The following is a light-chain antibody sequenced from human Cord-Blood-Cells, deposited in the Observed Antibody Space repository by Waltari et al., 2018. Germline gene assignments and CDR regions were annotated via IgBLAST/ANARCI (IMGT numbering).Light chain of an antibody. Sequence: SYELTQPPSVSVSPGQTASITCSGDKLGDKYACWYQQKPGQSPVLVIYQDSKRPSGIPGRFSGSNSGNTATLTISGTQAMDEADYYCQAWDSSIVVFGGGTKLTDL. V-gene: IGLV3-1*01. CDR2: QDS. J-gene: IGLJ2*01. CDR3: QAWDSSIVV. CDR1: KLGDKY.